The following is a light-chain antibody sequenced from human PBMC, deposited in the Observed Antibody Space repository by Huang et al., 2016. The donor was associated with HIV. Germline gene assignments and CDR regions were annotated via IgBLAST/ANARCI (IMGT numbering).Light chain of an antibody. CDR1: QSVFKT. CDR2: CSS. Sequence: ENLMTQSQSTLSVSPGESATLACRASQSVFKTLAWYQQKPGQAPKLLIYCSSTRAACIPARFSGSGSGTDFTLTISSIQSEDFAVYYCQQYNTSPRTFGQGTKVEV. V-gene: IGKV3-15*01. CDR3: QQYNTSPRT. J-gene: IGKJ1*01.